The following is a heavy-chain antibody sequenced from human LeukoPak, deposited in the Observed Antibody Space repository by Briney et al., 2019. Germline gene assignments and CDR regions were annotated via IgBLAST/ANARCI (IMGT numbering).Heavy chain of an antibody. J-gene: IGHJ4*02. V-gene: IGHV3-21*04. CDR3: ARLTVTYYFDY. D-gene: IGHD4-17*01. CDR1: GFTFSNFG. CDR2: ISSSSSYI. Sequence: GGSLRLSCAASGFTFSNFGINWVRQAPGKGLEWVSSISSSSSYISYADSVKGRFTISRDNSKNTLYLQMSSLRAEDTAVYYCARLTVTYYFDYWGQGTLVTVSS.